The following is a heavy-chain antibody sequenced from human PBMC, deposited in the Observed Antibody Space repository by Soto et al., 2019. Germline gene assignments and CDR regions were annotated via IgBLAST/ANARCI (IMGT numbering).Heavy chain of an antibody. CDR3: ARDRGGMTTVTTVDY. CDR1: GYTFTSYG. Sequence: QFQLVQSGAEVKKPGASVKVSCKASGYTFTSYGISWVRQAPGQGLEWMGWISAYNGNTKYAQNLQGRVTMTTDISTSTAYMEVRSLRSDDTAVYYCARDRGGMTTVTTVDYWGQGTLVTVSS. CDR2: ISAYNGNT. J-gene: IGHJ4*02. V-gene: IGHV1-18*01. D-gene: IGHD4-17*01.